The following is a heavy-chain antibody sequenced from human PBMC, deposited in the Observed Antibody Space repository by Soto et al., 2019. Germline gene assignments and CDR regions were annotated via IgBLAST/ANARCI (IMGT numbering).Heavy chain of an antibody. V-gene: IGHV5-51*01. D-gene: IGHD2-15*01. CDR3: AIHGSRISSIYSYYGMDV. CDR2: VYPCDSDT. CDR1: EYTFTNDW. Sequence: PGRSLKISCKCSEYTFTNDWIAWVRQLPGKGLGGVGIVYPCDSDTSYSPSFQGQVTISADKSISIADLQWSSLKDSDIDMYYCAIHGSRISSIYSYYGMDVWGQGNT. J-gene: IGHJ6*02.